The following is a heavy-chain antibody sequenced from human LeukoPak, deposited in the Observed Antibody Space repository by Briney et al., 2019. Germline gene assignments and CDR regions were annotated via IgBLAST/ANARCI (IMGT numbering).Heavy chain of an antibody. Sequence: PGGSLRLSCSASGFTFSSYAMHWVRQAPGKGLEYVSAISSNGGSTYYADSVKGRFTISIDNSKNTLYLQMSSLRAEDTAVYYCVGGYSRYYYYYGMDVWGQGTTVTVSS. J-gene: IGHJ6*02. V-gene: IGHV3-64D*06. CDR3: VGGYSRYYYYYGMDV. CDR1: GFTFSSYA. CDR2: ISSNGGST. D-gene: IGHD4-23*01.